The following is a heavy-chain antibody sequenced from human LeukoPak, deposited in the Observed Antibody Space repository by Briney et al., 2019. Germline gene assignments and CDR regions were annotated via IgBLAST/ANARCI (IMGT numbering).Heavy chain of an antibody. CDR3: ARGAVLWFGELLSSFDY. CDR1: GYTFTGYY. V-gene: IGHV1-2*04. Sequence: GASVKVSCKASGYTFTGYYMHWVRQAPGQGLEWMGWINPNSGGTNYAQKFQGWVTMTRDTSISTAYMELSRLRSDDTAVYYCARGAVLWFGELLSSFDYWGQGTLVTVSS. CDR2: INPNSGGT. J-gene: IGHJ4*02. D-gene: IGHD3-10*01.